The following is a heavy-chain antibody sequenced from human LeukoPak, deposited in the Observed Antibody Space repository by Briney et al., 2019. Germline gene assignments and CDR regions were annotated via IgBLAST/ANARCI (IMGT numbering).Heavy chain of an antibody. J-gene: IGHJ4*02. CDR1: GFTFSSYE. D-gene: IGHD6-19*01. CDR3: ARERAVAGLFDY. V-gene: IGHV3-66*01. Sequence: GGSLRLSCAASGFTFSSYEMSWVRQAPGKGLEWVSVIYSGGRTYYADSVKGRFAISRDNSKNTLYLQMNSLRSEDTAVYYCARERAVAGLFDYWGQGTLVTVSS. CDR2: IYSGGRT.